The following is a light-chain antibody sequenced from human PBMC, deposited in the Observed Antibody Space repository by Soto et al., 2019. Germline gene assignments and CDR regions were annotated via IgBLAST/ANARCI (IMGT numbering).Light chain of an antibody. J-gene: IGKJ4*01. CDR2: LGS. CDR3: QQYGSSPLT. V-gene: IGKV2-28*01. Sequence: DIVMTQSPLSLPVTPGEPASISCRSSQSLLHSNGYNYWDWYLQKPGQSPQLLIYLGSNRASGVPDRFSGSGSGTDFTLTISRLEPEDFAVYYCQQYGSSPLTFGGGTKVDIK. CDR1: QSLLHSNGYNY.